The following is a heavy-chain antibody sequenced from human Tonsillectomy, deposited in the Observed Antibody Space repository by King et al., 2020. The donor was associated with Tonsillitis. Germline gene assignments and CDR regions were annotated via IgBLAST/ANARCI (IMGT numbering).Heavy chain of an antibody. Sequence: VQLVESGGGLVQPGGSLRLSCAASGFTFSSFAMRWVRQAPGKGLEWVSAISGSGGRTEYADSVKGRFTISRDNSKNTVYLQMNSLRVEDTAVYYCANAARDSQYYMDVWGKGTTVTVSS. V-gene: IGHV3-23*04. CDR3: ANAARDSQYYMDV. J-gene: IGHJ6*03. CDR1: GFTFSSFA. D-gene: IGHD2-21*02. CDR2: ISGSGGRT.